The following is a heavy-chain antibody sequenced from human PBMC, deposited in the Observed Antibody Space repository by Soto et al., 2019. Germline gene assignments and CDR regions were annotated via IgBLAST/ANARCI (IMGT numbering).Heavy chain of an antibody. CDR3: ARDSNSGWFDP. CDR1: GGSFSGYY. D-gene: IGHD6-6*01. J-gene: IGHJ5*02. CDR2: INHTGST. Sequence: SETLSLTCAVFGGSFSGYYWSCIRRPPGKGLEWIGEINHTGSTNYNASLKSRITISVDTSKNQFSLKLSSVTAADTAVYYCARDSNSGWFDPWGQGTLVTVSS. V-gene: IGHV4-34*01.